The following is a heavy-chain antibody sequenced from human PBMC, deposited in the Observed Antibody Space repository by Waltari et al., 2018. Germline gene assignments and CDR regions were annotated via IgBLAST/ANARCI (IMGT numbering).Heavy chain of an antibody. CDR2: MKWDGSST. V-gene: IGHV3-20*04. CDR3: ARVNSNYVNWFDP. CDR1: GFPFDHYA. D-gene: IGHD4-4*01. J-gene: IGHJ5*02. Sequence: EEQLVESGGGVVRPGGSLRLSCAASGFPFDHYAMAWVRQAPGKGLEWVSGMKWDGSSTGNADYVKGRFTISRDNAKNALHLHVNSLTAEDTAFYYCARVNSNYVNWFDPWGQGTLVIVSS.